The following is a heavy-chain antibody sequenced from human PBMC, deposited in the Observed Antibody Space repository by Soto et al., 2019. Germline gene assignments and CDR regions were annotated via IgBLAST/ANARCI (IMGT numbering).Heavy chain of an antibody. D-gene: IGHD6-13*01. CDR2: VYYTGST. CDR3: ARSVAVPGAHIDY. V-gene: IGHV4-59*01. Sequence: ASETLSLTCSVSGGSISGSYWSWIRQSPGKGLEWLGYVYYTGSTNYSPSLRSRVSISVDTSKNEFSLRLSSVTAADTAVYFCARSVAVPGAHIDYWGQGTQVTVSA. CDR1: GGSISGSY. J-gene: IGHJ4*02.